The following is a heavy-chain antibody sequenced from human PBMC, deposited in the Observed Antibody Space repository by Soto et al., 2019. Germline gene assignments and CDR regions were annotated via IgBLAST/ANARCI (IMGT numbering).Heavy chain of an antibody. CDR3: ARDRDWYYDSSGYYSYYGMDV. CDR1: GGTFSSYA. J-gene: IGHJ6*02. CDR2: IIPIFGTA. V-gene: IGHV1-69*01. Sequence: QVQLVQSGAEVKKPGSSVKVSCKASGGTFSSYAISWVRQAPGQGLEWMGGIIPIFGTANYAQKFQGRVTITADESTSTAYMELSSLRSEDTAVYYCARDRDWYYDSSGYYSYYGMDVWGQGTTVTVSS. D-gene: IGHD3-22*01.